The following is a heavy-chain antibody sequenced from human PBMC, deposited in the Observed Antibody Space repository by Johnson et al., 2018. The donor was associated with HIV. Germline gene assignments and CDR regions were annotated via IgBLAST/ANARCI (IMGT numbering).Heavy chain of an antibody. CDR3: AREQATLGFRASGAAFNI. D-gene: IGHD3-10*01. J-gene: IGHJ3*02. V-gene: IGHV3-23*04. CDR1: GFTFSSYA. Sequence: VQLVESGGGLVQPGGSLRLSCAASGFTFSSYAMSWVRQAPGQGLEWVSVLRGAGGSTSYAASVKGRFTISRHNSTNTPYLQMNSQSVGDTAVYYCAREQATLGFRASGAAFNIWGQGTTVTVSS. CDR2: LRGAGGST.